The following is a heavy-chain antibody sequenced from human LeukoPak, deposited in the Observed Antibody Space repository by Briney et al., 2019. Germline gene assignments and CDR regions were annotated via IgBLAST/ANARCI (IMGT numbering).Heavy chain of an antibody. V-gene: IGHV3-23*01. CDR2: IGTSGGDI. CDR3: ARDPNWGSGY. Sequence: PGGSLRLPCAASGFIFSSYVMIWVRQAPGKGLEWVSIIGTSGGDIHYADSVKGRFSISRDNSKNTLSLQMSSLRVDDTAVYYCARDPNWGSGYWGQGTLVTVSS. D-gene: IGHD7-27*01. CDR1: GFIFSSYV. J-gene: IGHJ4*02.